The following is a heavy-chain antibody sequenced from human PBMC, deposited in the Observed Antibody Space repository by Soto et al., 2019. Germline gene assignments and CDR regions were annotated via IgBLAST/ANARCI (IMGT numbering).Heavy chain of an antibody. D-gene: IGHD2-15*01. J-gene: IGHJ3*02. Sequence: EVQLLESGGGLVQPGGSLRLSCAASGFTFSSYAMSWVRQAPGKGLEWVSAISGSGGSTYYADSVKGRFTISRDNSKNTLYLQMNSLRAEDTAVYYCAKAERIVVVVGGAFDIWGQGTMVTVSS. CDR3: AKAERIVVVVGGAFDI. V-gene: IGHV3-23*01. CDR2: ISGSGGST. CDR1: GFTFSSYA.